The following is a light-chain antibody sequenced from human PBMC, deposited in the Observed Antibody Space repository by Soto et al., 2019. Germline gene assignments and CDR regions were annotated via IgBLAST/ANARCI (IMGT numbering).Light chain of an antibody. CDR2: LGT. J-gene: IGKJ4*01. Sequence: DIVMTQSPPSLPVTPGEPASISCRSSQSLLYSNGYNYLVWYLQRQEQSPQLLIYLGTNRASGVPYRFSGSGSGSDFTMKISRVEAEDVAVYYCIQDRPTPPTFGGGTKVEIK. CDR3: IQDRPTPPT. V-gene: IGKV2-28*01. CDR1: QSLLYSNGYNY.